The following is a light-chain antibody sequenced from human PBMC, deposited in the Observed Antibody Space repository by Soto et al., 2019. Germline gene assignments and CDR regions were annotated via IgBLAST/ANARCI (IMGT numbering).Light chain of an antibody. CDR3: ASWDDSLEGVV. CDR2: SQN. J-gene: IGLJ2*01. CDR1: SSNIGGNP. Sequence: QSVVTQPASASGTPGQRVIISCSGSSSNIGGNPVNWYQQLPGTAPKLLIYSQNERPSGVPDRFSASKSGTTASLAINGLQSEDEAEYDCASWDDSLEGVVFGGGTKLTVL. V-gene: IGLV1-44*01.